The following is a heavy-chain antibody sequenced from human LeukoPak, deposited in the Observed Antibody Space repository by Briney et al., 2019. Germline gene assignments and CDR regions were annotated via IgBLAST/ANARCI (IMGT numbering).Heavy chain of an antibody. CDR2: ISSSSSYI. J-gene: IGHJ4*02. CDR1: GFTFSSYS. V-gene: IGHV3-21*01. CDR3: ARDGKRITMVRGVDPTNDY. Sequence: PGGSLRLSCAASGFTFSSYSMNWVRQAPGKGLEWVSSISSSSSYIYYADSVKGRFTISRDNAKNSLYLQMNSLRAEDTAVYYCARDGKRITMVRGVDPTNDYWGQGTLVTVSS. D-gene: IGHD3-10*01.